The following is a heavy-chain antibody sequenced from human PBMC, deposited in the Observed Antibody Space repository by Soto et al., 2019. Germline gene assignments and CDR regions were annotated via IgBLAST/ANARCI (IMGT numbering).Heavy chain of an antibody. CDR2: IYYSGST. J-gene: IGHJ6*02. CDR3: AREGVAAAGYYYYGMDV. D-gene: IGHD6-13*01. CDR1: GGSISSGGYY. V-gene: IGHV4-31*03. Sequence: SATLSLTCTVSGGSISSGGYYWSWIRQHPGKGLEWIGYIYYSGSTYYNPSLKSRVTISVDTSKNQFSLKLSSVTAADTAVYYCAREGVAAAGYYYYGMDVWGQGTTVTVSS.